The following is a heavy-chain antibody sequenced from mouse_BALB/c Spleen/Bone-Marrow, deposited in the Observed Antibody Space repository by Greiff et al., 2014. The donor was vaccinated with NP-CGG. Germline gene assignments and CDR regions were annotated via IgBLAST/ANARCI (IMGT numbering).Heavy chain of an antibody. D-gene: IGHD4-1*01. V-gene: IGHV1-69*02. CDR3: TRDNWDY. CDR1: GYTSTSYW. Sequence: VQLQQSGAELVRPGASVKLSCKASGYTSTSYWINWVKQRPGQGLEWIGNIFPSETYTNYNQKFKDKATLTVDKSSSTAYMQLSSPTSEDSAVYYCTRDNWDYWGQGTTLTVSS. J-gene: IGHJ2*01. CDR2: IFPSETYT.